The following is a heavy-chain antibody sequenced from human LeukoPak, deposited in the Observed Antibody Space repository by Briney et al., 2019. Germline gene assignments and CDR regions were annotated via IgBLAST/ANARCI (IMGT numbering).Heavy chain of an antibody. D-gene: IGHD6-13*01. CDR1: GGSFSGYY. Sequence: SETLSLTCAVYGGSFSGYYWSWIRQPPGKGLEWIGEINHSGSTNYNPSLKSRVTISADTSKNQFSLKLSSVTAADTAVYYCARGRRGSSWYAHNWFDPWGQGTLVTVSS. J-gene: IGHJ5*02. CDR3: ARGRRGSSWYAHNWFDP. V-gene: IGHV4-34*01. CDR2: INHSGST.